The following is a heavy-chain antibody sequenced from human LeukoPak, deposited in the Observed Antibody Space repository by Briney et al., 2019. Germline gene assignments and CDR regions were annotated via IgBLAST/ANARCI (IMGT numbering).Heavy chain of an antibody. D-gene: IGHD4-23*01. CDR3: ARDYGGNDGFDY. J-gene: IGHJ4*02. V-gene: IGHV1-46*01. CDR1: GYTFIDYY. Sequence: ASVKVSCKTSGYTFIDYYMHWVRQAPGQGLEWMGIINPSGGSTSYAQKFQGRVTLTRDTSTSTVCMELSSLRSEDTAVYYCARDYGGNDGFDYWGQGTLVTVSS. CDR2: INPSGGST.